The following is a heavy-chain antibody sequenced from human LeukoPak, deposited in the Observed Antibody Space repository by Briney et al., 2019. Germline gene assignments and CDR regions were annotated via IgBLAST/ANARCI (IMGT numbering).Heavy chain of an antibody. Sequence: LETLSLTCTVSGGSISSSSYYWGWIRQPPGKGLEWIGSIYYSGSTYYNPSLKSRVTISVDTSKNQFSLKLSSVTAADTAVYYCARHLYGLLWFGELLTWFDPWGQGTLVTVSS. CDR2: IYYSGST. V-gene: IGHV4-39*01. CDR3: ARHLYGLLWFGELLTWFDP. CDR1: GGSISSSSYY. J-gene: IGHJ5*02. D-gene: IGHD3-10*01.